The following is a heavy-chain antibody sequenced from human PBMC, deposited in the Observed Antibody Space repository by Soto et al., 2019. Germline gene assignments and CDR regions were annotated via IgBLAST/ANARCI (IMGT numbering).Heavy chain of an antibody. D-gene: IGHD3-3*02. CDR1: GGSISSGDYY. Sequence: QVQLQESGPGLVKPSQTLSLTCTVAGGSISSGDYYWSWVRQHPGKGLEYVGYIVYTESTYYNPSLRSRVTISIDRSKNQFSLMLSSVTAADTAIYYCAREVASTTHFALWGQGTLVTVSS. CDR2: IVYTEST. V-gene: IGHV4-31*03. CDR3: AREVASTTHFAL. J-gene: IGHJ4*02.